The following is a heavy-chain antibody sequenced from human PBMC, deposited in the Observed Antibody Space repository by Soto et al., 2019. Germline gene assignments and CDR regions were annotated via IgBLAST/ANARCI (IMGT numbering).Heavy chain of an antibody. J-gene: IGHJ4*02. D-gene: IGHD5-12*01. CDR2: IIPILGIA. CDR3: ARGDIVATTAFDY. V-gene: IGHV1-69*02. CDR1: GGTFSSYT. Sequence: QLQLVQSGAQVKKPGSSVKVSCKASGGTFSSYTISWVRQAPGQGLEWMGRIIPILGIANYAQKFQGRVTITADKSTSTAYMELSSLRSEDTAVYYCARGDIVATTAFDYWGQGTLVTVSS.